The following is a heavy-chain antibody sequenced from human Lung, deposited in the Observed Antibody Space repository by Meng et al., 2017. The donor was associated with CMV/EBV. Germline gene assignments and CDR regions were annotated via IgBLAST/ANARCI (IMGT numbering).Heavy chain of an antibody. CDR3: AREGWDLDY. J-gene: IGHJ4*02. Sequence: GGSXRLSCAGSGLTTISNYWMGWVRQAPGKGLEWLANIKQDGSEKYYVDSVKGRFTISRDNTNKSLYLQMSSLRAEDTAVYYCAREGWDLDYLGQGTLVTVSS. D-gene: IGHD1-26*01. CDR1: GLTTISNYW. V-gene: IGHV3-7*01. CDR2: IKQDGSEK.